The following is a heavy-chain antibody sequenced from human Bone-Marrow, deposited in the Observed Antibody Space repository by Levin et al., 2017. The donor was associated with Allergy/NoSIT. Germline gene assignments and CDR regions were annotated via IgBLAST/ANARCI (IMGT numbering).Heavy chain of an antibody. CDR2: ISYNGRT. Sequence: SETLSLTCTVSGGSISSSSYYWGWIRQPPGKGLEWIGTISYNGRTDYIPSLESRVTISVDTSKNHFSLKLSSVTAADTAVYYCARRLRIAAGLYGIDVWGQGTTVTVSS. J-gene: IGHJ6*02. CDR1: GGSISSSSYY. D-gene: IGHD6-13*01. CDR3: ARRLRIAAGLYGIDV. V-gene: IGHV4-39*02.